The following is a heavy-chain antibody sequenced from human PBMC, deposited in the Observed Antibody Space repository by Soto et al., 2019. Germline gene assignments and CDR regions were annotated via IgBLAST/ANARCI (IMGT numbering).Heavy chain of an antibody. D-gene: IGHD6-19*01. CDR1: GDSVSNNGAT. CDR3: ARDPPDFLSAFDS. Sequence: PSQTLSLTCAISGDSVSNNGATWNWIRQSPSRGLEWLGRAYYRSRWIYDYAMSVKSRISINPDTSKKQVSLQLNSVTPADTAVYYCARDPPDFLSAFDSWGRGTLVTVSS. J-gene: IGHJ4*02. V-gene: IGHV6-1*01. CDR2: AYYRSRWIY.